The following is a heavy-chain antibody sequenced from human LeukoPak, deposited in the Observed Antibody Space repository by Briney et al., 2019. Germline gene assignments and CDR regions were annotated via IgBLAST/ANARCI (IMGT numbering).Heavy chain of an antibody. J-gene: IGHJ4*02. D-gene: IGHD6-13*01. V-gene: IGHV4-59*01. CDR2: IYYSGTT. CDR1: GGSISSYY. Sequence: SEALSLTCTVSGGSISSYYWSWIRQPPGKGLEWIGYIYYSGTTNYNPSLKSRVTISVDTSKNQFSLKLSSVTAADTAVYYCARGVYIAAAQYGYRGQGTLVTVSS. CDR3: ARGVYIAAAQYGY.